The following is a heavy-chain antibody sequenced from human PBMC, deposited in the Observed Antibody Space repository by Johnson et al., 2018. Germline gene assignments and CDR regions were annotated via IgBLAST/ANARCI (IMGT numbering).Heavy chain of an antibody. Sequence: QVQLQESGPGLVKPSETLSLTCTVSGGSISSSNYYWGWIRQPPGKGLEWIGSIYYSGSTYYNPSLKSRVTISVDTSKNQFSLTLSSVTAADTAVYYCARSAGYCSGGSCYSYYYYGMDVWGQGTTVTVSS. CDR2: IYYSGST. CDR3: ARSAGYCSGGSCYSYYYYGMDV. V-gene: IGHV4-39*01. D-gene: IGHD2-15*01. CDR1: GGSISSSNYY. J-gene: IGHJ6*02.